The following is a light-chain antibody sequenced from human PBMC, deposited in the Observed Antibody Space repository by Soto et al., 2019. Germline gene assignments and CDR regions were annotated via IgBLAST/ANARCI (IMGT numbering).Light chain of an antibody. Sequence: EIVMTQSPAPLSVSPGERATLSCRASQSVNINLAWYQQKPGQAPRLLIYESSHRATGVPARFTGSGSGRDFTLTISSLEPEDVAVYYCQQRSDWPFTLGRGTRLEIK. CDR2: ESS. CDR3: QQRSDWPFT. CDR1: QSVNIN. J-gene: IGKJ5*01. V-gene: IGKV3-11*02.